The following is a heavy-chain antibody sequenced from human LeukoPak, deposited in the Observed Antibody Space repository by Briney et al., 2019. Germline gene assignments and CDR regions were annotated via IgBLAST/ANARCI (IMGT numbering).Heavy chain of an antibody. CDR1: GFTFSSYA. CDR3: AKEGSGWYLPGWFDP. V-gene: IGHV3-23*01. J-gene: IGHJ5*02. CDR2: ISGSGGST. D-gene: IGHD6-19*01. Sequence: GGSLRLSCAASGFTFSSYAMSWVRQAPGKGLEWVSAISGSGGSTYYADPVKGRFTISRDNSKNTLYLQMNSLRAEDTAVYYCAKEGSGWYLPGWFDPWGQGTLVTVSS.